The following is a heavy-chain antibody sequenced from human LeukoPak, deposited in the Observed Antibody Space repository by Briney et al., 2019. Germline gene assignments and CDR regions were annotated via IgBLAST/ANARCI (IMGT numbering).Heavy chain of an antibody. D-gene: IGHD4-23*01. CDR1: GFTFSSYS. V-gene: IGHV3-21*01. CDR3: ARDLGGNSIGAFDI. Sequence: PGGSLRLSCAAPGFTFSSYSMNWVRQAPGKGLEWVSSISSSSSYIYYADSVKGRFAISRDNAKNSLYLQMNSLRAEDTAVYYCARDLGGNSIGAFDIWGQGTMVTVSS. CDR2: ISSSSSYI. J-gene: IGHJ3*02.